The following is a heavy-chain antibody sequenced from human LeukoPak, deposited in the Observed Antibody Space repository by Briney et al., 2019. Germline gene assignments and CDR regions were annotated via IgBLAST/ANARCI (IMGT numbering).Heavy chain of an antibody. CDR1: GGSISSGGYY. D-gene: IGHD3/OR15-3a*01. V-gene: IGHV4-31*03. Sequence: SQTLSLTCTVPGGSISSGGYYWSWIRQHPGKGLEWIGYIYYSGSTYYNPSLKSRVTISVDTSKNQFSLKLSSVTAADTVVYYCARGTGPYYYYMDVWGKGTTVTVSS. J-gene: IGHJ6*03. CDR3: ARGTGPYYYYMDV. CDR2: IYYSGST.